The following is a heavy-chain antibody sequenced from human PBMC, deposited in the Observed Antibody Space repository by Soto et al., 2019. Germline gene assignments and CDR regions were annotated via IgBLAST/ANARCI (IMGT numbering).Heavy chain of an antibody. Sequence: ASVKVSCKASGYTFTGYYMHWVLQAPGQGLEWMGWINPNSGGTNYAQKFQGWVTMTRDTSISTAYMELSRLRSDDTAVYYCARGFPIVVVPAATNNWFDPWGQGTLVTVSS. CDR2: INPNSGGT. CDR3: ARGFPIVVVPAATNNWFDP. J-gene: IGHJ5*02. V-gene: IGHV1-2*04. D-gene: IGHD2-2*01. CDR1: GYTFTGYY.